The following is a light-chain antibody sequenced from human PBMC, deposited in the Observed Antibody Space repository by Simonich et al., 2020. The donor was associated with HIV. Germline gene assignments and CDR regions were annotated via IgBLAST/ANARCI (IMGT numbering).Light chain of an antibody. CDR3: QQYYNTPYT. CDR2: WAA. Sequence: DIVMTQSPDSLAVSLGERATLNCKSSQSVLSSSNNKNYLAWYQQKSGQPPKLLIYWAATLESGVPDRFSGSGSGTDFTLTISSLQAEDVAVYYCQQYYNTPYTFGQGTKLEIK. J-gene: IGKJ2*01. CDR1: QSVLSSSNNKNY. V-gene: IGKV4-1*01.